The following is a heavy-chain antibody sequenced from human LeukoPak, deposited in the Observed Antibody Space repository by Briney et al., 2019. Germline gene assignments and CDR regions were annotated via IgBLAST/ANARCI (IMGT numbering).Heavy chain of an antibody. CDR1: GFTFSSYA. J-gene: IGHJ3*02. CDR2: ISYDGSNK. Sequence: GGSLRLSCAASGFTFSSYAMHWVRQAPGKGLEWVAVISYDGSNKYYADSVKGRFTISRDNSKNTLYLQMNSLRAEDTAVYYCARDQNYYDSSGYYYRDGAFDIWGQGTMVTVSS. CDR3: ARDQNYYDSSGYYYRDGAFDI. V-gene: IGHV3-30-3*01. D-gene: IGHD3-22*01.